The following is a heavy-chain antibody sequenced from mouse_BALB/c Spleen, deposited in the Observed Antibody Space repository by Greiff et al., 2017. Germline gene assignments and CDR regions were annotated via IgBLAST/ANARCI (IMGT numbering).Heavy chain of an antibody. CDR3: VGYVLRTYAMDY. V-gene: IGHV10-1*02. Sequence: EVKVVESGGGLVQPKGSLKLSCAASGFTFNTYAMNWVRQAPGKGLEWVARIRSKSNNYATYYADSVKDRFTISRDDSQSMLYLQMNNLKTEDTAMYYCVGYVLRTYAMDYWGQGTSVTVSS. CDR2: IRSKSNNYAT. J-gene: IGHJ4*01. CDR1: GFTFNTYA. D-gene: IGHD1-1*01.